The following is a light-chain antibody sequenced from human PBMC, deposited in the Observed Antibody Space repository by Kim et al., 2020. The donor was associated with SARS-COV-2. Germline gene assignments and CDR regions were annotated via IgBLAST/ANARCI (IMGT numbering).Light chain of an antibody. Sequence: DIQMTQSPSSLSASVGDRDTITCQASQDISNYLNWYQQKPGKAPKLLIYDASNLETGVPSRFSGSGSGTDFTFTISSLQPEDIATYYCQQYDNLPWTFGQGTKVDIK. CDR2: DAS. CDR1: QDISNY. V-gene: IGKV1-33*01. J-gene: IGKJ1*01. CDR3: QQYDNLPWT.